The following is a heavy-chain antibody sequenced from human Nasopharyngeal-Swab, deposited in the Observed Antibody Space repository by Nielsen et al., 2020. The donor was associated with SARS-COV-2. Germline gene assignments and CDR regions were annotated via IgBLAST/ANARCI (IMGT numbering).Heavy chain of an antibody. CDR3: ARDPRPLAAAGYLVAFDI. CDR2: ISYDEYEK. CDR1: GFTSSSYA. V-gene: IGHV3-30*04. Sequence: GGSLRLSCAASGFTSSSYAVNWVRQAPGKGLGWLALISYDEYEKYYAVSLKGRFTISRDNSKNTVYLQMHRLRPEDTAVYYCARDPRPLAAAGYLVAFDIWGQGTMVTVSS. J-gene: IGHJ3*02. D-gene: IGHD6-13*01.